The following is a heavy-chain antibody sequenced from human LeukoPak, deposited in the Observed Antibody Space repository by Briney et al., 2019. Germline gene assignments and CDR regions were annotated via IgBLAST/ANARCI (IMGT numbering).Heavy chain of an antibody. D-gene: IGHD3-10*01. J-gene: IGHJ3*02. CDR1: GFTFSSYS. CDR2: ISSSSSYI. Sequence: PGGSLRLSCAASGFTFSSYSMNWVRQAPGKGLEWVSSISSSSSYIYYADSVKGRFTISRDNAKNSLYLQMNSLRAEDTAVYYCASTPPHGSGSYYDAFDIWGQGTMVTVSS. V-gene: IGHV3-21*01. CDR3: ASTPPHGSGSYYDAFDI.